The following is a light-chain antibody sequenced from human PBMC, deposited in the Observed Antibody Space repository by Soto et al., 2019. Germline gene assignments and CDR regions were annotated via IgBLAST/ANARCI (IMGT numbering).Light chain of an antibody. V-gene: IGLV2-23*02. J-gene: IGLJ1*01. CDR2: EVT. CDR3: CSYAGSGTYV. CDR1: NSDVGSYNL. Sequence: QSALTQPASVSGSPGQSITISCTGTNSDVGSYNLVSWYQQHPGKAPKVMIFEVTKRPSGVSNRFSGSKSGNTASLTISGLQAEDEADYYWCSYAGSGTYVFGTGTKVTVL.